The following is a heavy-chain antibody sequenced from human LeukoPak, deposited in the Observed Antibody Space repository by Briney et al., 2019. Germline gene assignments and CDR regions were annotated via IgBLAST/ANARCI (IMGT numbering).Heavy chain of an antibody. J-gene: IGHJ3*02. D-gene: IGHD6-19*01. Sequence: GGSLRLSCAASGFTFSSYWMSWVRQAPGKGLEWVANIKQDGSEKYYVDSVKGRFTISRDNAKNSLYLQMNSLRAEDTAVYYCARDRDSSGPDAFDIWGQGTMVTVSS. CDR3: ARDRDSSGPDAFDI. CDR2: IKQDGSEK. V-gene: IGHV3-7*01. CDR1: GFTFSSYW.